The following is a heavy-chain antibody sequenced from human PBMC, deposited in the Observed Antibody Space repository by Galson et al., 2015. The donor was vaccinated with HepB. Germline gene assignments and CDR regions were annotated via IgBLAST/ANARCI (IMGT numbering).Heavy chain of an antibody. CDR2: ISAYNGNT. Sequence: SVKVSCKASGYTFTSYGISWVRQAPGQGLEWMGWISAYNGNTNYAQKLQGRVTMTTDTSTSTAYMELRSLRSDDTAVYYCASVGGADEAAQGFDYWGQGTLVTVSS. CDR1: GYTFTSYG. D-gene: IGHD6-13*01. V-gene: IGHV1-18*01. CDR3: ASVGGADEAAQGFDY. J-gene: IGHJ4*02.